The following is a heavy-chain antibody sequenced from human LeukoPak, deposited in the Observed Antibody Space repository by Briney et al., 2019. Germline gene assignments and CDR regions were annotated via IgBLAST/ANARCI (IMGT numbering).Heavy chain of an antibody. CDR2: INPNSGGT. J-gene: IGHJ6*03. CDR1: GYTFTGYY. V-gene: IGHV1-2*02. CDR3: ARDGTAMAIKVYNYYYYYMDV. D-gene: IGHD5-18*01. Sequence: GASVKVSCKASGYTFTGYYMHWVRQAPGQGLEWMGWINPNSGGTNYAQKFQGRVTMTRDTSISTAYMELSRLRSDDTAVYYCARDGTAMAIKVYNYYYYYMDVWGKGTTVTVSS.